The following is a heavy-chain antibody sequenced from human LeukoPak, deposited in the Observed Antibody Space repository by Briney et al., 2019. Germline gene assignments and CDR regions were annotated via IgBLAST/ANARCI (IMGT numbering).Heavy chain of an antibody. CDR3: ARQGFSGFDP. CDR2: IYTSGST. CDR1: GGSISSYY. D-gene: IGHD2/OR15-2a*01. Sequence: SETLSLTCTVSGGSISSYYWSWIRQPPGKGLEWIGYIYTSGSTNYNPSLKSRVTISVDTSKNQFSLKLSSVTAADTAVYYCARQGFSGFDPWGRGTLVTVSS. J-gene: IGHJ5*02. V-gene: IGHV4-4*09.